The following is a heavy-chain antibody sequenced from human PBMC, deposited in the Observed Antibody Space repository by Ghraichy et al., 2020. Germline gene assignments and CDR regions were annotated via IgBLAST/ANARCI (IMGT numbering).Heavy chain of an antibody. CDR2: ISDTGGST. Sequence: GGSLRLSCVVSGFTFSSYSMTWVRQAPGKGLEWVSTISDTGGSTYYADSVKGRFTTSRDNSKSTLYLQMNSLRAEDTAVYYYAKGGLRGSFYYYYMDVWGKGPTVTVSS. CDR3: AKGGLRGSFYYYYMDV. V-gene: IGHV3-23*01. D-gene: IGHD4-17*01. CDR1: GFTFSSYS. J-gene: IGHJ6*03.